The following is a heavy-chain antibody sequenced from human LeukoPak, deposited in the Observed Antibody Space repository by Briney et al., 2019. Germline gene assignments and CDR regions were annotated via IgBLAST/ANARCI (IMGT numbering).Heavy chain of an antibody. CDR3: ASSGPYSYYGMDV. CDR2: INSDGSST. V-gene: IGHV3-74*01. Sequence: GGSLRLSCAASGFTFSSYWMYWVRQAPGKGLVWVSRINSDGSSTSYADSVKGLFTISRDNAKNTLYLQMNSLRAEDTAVYYCASSGPYSYYGMDVWGQGTTVTVSS. J-gene: IGHJ6*02. CDR1: GFTFSSYW.